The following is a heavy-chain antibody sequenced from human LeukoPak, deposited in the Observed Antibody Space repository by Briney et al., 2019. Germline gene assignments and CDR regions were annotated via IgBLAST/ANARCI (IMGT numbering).Heavy chain of an antibody. CDR3: ATSLGVDILTGARLY. CDR1: GGTFSSYA. D-gene: IGHD3-9*01. CDR2: IIPIFGTA. Sequence: GSSVKVSCTASGGTFSSYAISWVRQAPGQGLEWMGGIIPIFGTANYVQKFQGRVTITADESTSTAYMELSSLRSEDTAVYYCATSLGVDILTGARLYWGQGTLVTVSS. V-gene: IGHV1-69*01. J-gene: IGHJ4*02.